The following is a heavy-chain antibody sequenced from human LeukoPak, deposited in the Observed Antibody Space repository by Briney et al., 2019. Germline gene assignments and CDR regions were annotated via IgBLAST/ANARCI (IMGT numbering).Heavy chain of an antibody. CDR2: IYYSGST. CDR3: ARDQRYGDYVLDYYYYYGMDV. D-gene: IGHD4-17*01. CDR1: GGSISSYY. J-gene: IGHJ6*02. Sequence: SETLSLTCTVSGGSISSYYWSWIRQPPGKGLEWIGCIYYSGSTNYNPSLKSRVTISVDTSKNQFSLKLSSVTAADTAVYYCARDQRYGDYVLDYYYYYGMDVWGQGTTVTVSS. V-gene: IGHV4-59*01.